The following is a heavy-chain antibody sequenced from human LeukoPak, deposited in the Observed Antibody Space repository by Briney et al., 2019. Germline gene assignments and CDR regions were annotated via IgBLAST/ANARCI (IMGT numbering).Heavy chain of an antibody. D-gene: IGHD3-16*01. J-gene: IGHJ6*03. CDR3: ARETSQKGAHYMDV. V-gene: IGHV3-23*01. Sequence: GGSLRLSCAASGFIFSSYGMSWVRQAPGKGLEWVSTISGSGGSTYYADSVKGRFTISRDNSKNTLYLQMNSLRAEDTAVYYCARETSQKGAHYMDVWGKGTTVTISS. CDR1: GFIFSSYG. CDR2: ISGSGGST.